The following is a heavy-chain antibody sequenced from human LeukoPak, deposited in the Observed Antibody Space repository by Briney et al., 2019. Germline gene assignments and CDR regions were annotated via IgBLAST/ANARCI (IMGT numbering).Heavy chain of an antibody. V-gene: IGHV3-20*04. CDR3: AKGKDTLNPYWYFDV. Sequence: PGGSLRLSCAASGFSFDDYAMSWVCQAPGKGLEWVSGINWSGVSTGYADSVKGRFTISRDNTKNSLFLQLNSLRAEDTAFYYCAKGKDTLNPYWYFDVWGRGTLVSVSS. CDR2: INWSGVST. D-gene: IGHD5-18*01. CDR1: GFSFDDYA. J-gene: IGHJ2*01.